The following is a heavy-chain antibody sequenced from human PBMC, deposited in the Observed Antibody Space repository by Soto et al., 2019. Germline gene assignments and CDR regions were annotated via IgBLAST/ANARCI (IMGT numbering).Heavy chain of an antibody. CDR2: FDPEHGEP. V-gene: IGHV1-24*01. J-gene: IGHJ6*02. CDR1: GYTLTELS. CDR3: ATRGLGDYYSYGMDV. Sequence: ASVKVSGKVSGYTLTELSMHWVRHAPGKGLEWMGGFDPEHGEPIYAQKFQGRVTMTEDTSTDTAYMELRSLRSEDTAVYYCATRGLGDYYSYGMDVWGQGPTVTVS. D-gene: IGHD2-21*01.